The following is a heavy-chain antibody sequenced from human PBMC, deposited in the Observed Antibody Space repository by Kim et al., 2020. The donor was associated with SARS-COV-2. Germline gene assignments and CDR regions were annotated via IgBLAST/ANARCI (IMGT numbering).Heavy chain of an antibody. CDR3: ARLEYYGSGSYYPSWYFDL. V-gene: IGHV4-39*01. CDR1: GGSISSSSYY. Sequence: SETLSLTCTVSGGSISSSSYYWGWIRQPPGKGLEWIGSIYYSGSTFYNPSLKSRVTISVDTSKNQFSLKLSSVTAADTAVYYCARLEYYGSGSYYPSWYFDLWGRGTLVTVSS. CDR2: IYYSGST. D-gene: IGHD3-10*01. J-gene: IGHJ2*01.